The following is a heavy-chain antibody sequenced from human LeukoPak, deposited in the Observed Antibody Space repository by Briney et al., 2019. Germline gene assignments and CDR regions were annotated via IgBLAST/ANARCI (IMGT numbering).Heavy chain of an antibody. V-gene: IGHV3-23*01. CDR3: AKFKVVVAATPGYYGMDV. CDR1: GFTFSSNA. CDR2: ITGSGDST. Sequence: GGSLRLSCAASGFTFSSNAMNWVRQAPGKGLEWVSGITGSGDSTYYADSVKGRFTISRDNSKNTLYLQMNSLRAEDTAVYYCAKFKVVVAATPGYYGMDVWGQGTTVTVSS. J-gene: IGHJ6*02. D-gene: IGHD2-15*01.